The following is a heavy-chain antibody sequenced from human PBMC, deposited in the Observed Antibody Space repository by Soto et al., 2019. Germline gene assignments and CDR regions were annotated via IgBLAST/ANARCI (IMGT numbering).Heavy chain of an antibody. Sequence: QVQLQESGPGLVKPSETLSLTCTVSGGSVSSGTYFWSWVRQPPGKGLEWIGNIYYSGTTSYNPSLKSRVTISIDPSKNHFPLQLSSLSAADTAFYYCAREIYYYDNRGSDYWGQGTLVTVSS. CDR2: IYYSGTT. CDR1: GGSVSSGTYF. V-gene: IGHV4-61*03. D-gene: IGHD3-22*01. CDR3: AREIYYYDNRGSDY. J-gene: IGHJ4*02.